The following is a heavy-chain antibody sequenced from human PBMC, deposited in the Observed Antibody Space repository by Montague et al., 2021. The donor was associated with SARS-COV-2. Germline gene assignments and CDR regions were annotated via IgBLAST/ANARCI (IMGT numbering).Heavy chain of an antibody. J-gene: IGHJ4*02. CDR3: AKDRELWFWELVPVDY. CDR2: ISGSGGST. Sequence: SLRLSCAASGFTSSSYAMSWVRQAPGKGLEWVSAISGSGGSTYYADSVKGRFTISRDNSKNTLYLQMNSLRAEDTAVYYCAKDRELWFWELVPVDYWGQGTTVTVSS. D-gene: IGHD3-10*01. CDR1: GFTSSSYA. V-gene: IGHV3-23*01.